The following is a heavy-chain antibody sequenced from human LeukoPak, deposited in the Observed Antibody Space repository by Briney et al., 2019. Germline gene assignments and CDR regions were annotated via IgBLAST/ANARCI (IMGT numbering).Heavy chain of an antibody. CDR2: IQSKTDGGTI. V-gene: IGHV3-15*01. D-gene: IGHD3-10*01. CDR3: STLMVRGIINI. J-gene: IGHJ4*02. CDR1: GFTFSNAW. Sequence: GGSLRLSCAASGFTFSNAWMSWVRQAPGKGLEWVGRIQSKTDGGTIEYAAPVKGRFSISRDDTKTTLFLQMNSLKTEDTGVYYCSTLMVRGIINIWGQGTLVTVSS.